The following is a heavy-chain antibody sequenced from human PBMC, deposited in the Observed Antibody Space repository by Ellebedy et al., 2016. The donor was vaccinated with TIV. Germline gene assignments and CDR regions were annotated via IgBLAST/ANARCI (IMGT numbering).Heavy chain of an antibody. J-gene: IGHJ4*02. CDR2: IKPKSGGT. CDR1: GYTFIDYY. V-gene: IGHV1-2*02. D-gene: IGHD1/OR15-1a*01. Sequence: AASVKVSCKTSGYTFIDYYIHWVRQAPGQGLEWMGWIKPKSGGTKYAQKFQGRVTMTRDTSISTVYMELSRLRSDDTAMYYCAREGDTNWNNFDQWGQGTLVTVSS. CDR3: AREGDTNWNNFDQ.